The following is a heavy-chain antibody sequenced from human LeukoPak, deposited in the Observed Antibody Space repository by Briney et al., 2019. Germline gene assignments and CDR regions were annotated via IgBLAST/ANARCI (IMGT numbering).Heavy chain of an antibody. J-gene: IGHJ4*02. CDR1: GFTFSESW. Sequence: GGPLRLSCVVSGFTFSESWMSWVRQAPGKGLGWVASLNLDGSDKYYVDSVKGRFTISRDNAKNSVYLQMNSLRAEDTAVYYCAREGDYYCSGGSCYDYWGQGTLVTVSS. V-gene: IGHV3-7*01. D-gene: IGHD2-15*01. CDR3: AREGDYYCSGGSCYDY. CDR2: LNLDGSDK.